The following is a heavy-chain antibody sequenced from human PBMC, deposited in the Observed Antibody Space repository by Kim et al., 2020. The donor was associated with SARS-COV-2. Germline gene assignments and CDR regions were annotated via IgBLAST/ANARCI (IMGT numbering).Heavy chain of an antibody. Sequence: SETLSLTCTVSGGSISSSSYYWGWIRQPPGKGLEWIGSIYYSGSTYYNPSLKSRVTISVDTSKNQFSLKLSSVTAADTAVYYCARLGRLLWFGESFDYWG. CDR2: IYYSGST. J-gene: IGHJ4*01. V-gene: IGHV4-39*01. CDR3: ARLGRLLWFGESFDY. CDR1: GGSISSSSYY. D-gene: IGHD3-10*01.